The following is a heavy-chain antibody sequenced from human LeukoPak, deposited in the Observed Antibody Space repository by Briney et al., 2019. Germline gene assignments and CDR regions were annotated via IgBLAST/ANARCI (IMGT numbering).Heavy chain of an antibody. D-gene: IGHD6-13*01. CDR2: ISGGGGST. Sequence: GGSLRLSCAASGFTFSSYAMSWVRQAPGKGLEWVSAISGGGGSTYYADSVKGRFTISRDNSKNTLYLQMNSLRAEDTAVYYCAKDQVGQQLVYYYYYGMDVWGQGTTVTVSS. J-gene: IGHJ6*02. CDR1: GFTFSSYA. CDR3: AKDQVGQQLVYYYYYGMDV. V-gene: IGHV3-23*01.